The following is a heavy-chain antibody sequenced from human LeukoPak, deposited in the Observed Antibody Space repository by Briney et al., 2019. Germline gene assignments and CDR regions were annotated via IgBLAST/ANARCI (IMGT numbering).Heavy chain of an antibody. CDR1: GFSLSTSGVG. J-gene: IGHJ3*02. V-gene: IGHV2-5*02. D-gene: IGHD2/OR15-2a*01. CDR2: IYWDDDK. CDR3: AHSRGEYYLLSNAFDI. Sequence: SGPTLVKPTQTLTLTCTFSGFSLSTSGVGVGWIRQPPGKALEWLALIYWDDDKRYSPSLKSRLTITKDTSKNQVVLTMTNMDPVDTATYYCAHSRGEYYLLSNAFDIWGQGTMVTVSS.